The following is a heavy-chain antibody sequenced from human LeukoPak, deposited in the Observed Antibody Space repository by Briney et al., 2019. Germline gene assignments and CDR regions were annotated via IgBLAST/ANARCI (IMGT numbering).Heavy chain of an antibody. J-gene: IGHJ4*02. CDR1: VYTFTSYD. Sequence: GASVTVSCKASVYTFTSYDINWVRQATGQGLEWMGWMNPNSGNTRYAQKFQGRVTMTRNTSISTAYMELSSLRSEDTAVYYCARGDSSGYYRFDYWGQGTLVTVSS. CDR2: MNPNSGNT. V-gene: IGHV1-8*01. CDR3: ARGDSSGYYRFDY. D-gene: IGHD3-22*01.